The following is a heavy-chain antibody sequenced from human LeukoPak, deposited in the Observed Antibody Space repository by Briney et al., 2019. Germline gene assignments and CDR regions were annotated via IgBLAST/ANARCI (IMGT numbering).Heavy chain of an antibody. CDR2: IYSGGIT. Sequence: GGSLRLSCAASGFTVSSNYMSWVRQAPGKGLELVSLIYSGGITYYADSVKGRFTISRDISKNTVYFQMNSLRAEDTAVYFCARVMKEWLSPDYWGQGSLVTVS. J-gene: IGHJ4*02. V-gene: IGHV3-53*01. D-gene: IGHD3-3*01. CDR3: ARVMKEWLSPDY. CDR1: GFTVSSNY.